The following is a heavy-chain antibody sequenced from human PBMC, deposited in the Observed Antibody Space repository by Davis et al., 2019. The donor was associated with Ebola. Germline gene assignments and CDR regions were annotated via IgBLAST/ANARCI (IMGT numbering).Heavy chain of an antibody. Sequence: GGSLRLSCAASGFTFSSYSMNWVRQAPGKGLEWVSYISSSSSTIYYADSVKGRFTISRDNSKNTLYLQMNSLRAEDTAVYYCAKTQTYYYGSGSFSYWGQGTLVTVSS. CDR3: AKTQTYYYGSGSFSY. D-gene: IGHD3-10*01. CDR2: ISSSSSTI. V-gene: IGHV3-48*01. J-gene: IGHJ4*02. CDR1: GFTFSSYS.